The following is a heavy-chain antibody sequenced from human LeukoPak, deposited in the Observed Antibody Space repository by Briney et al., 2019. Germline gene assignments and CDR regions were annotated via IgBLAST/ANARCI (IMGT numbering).Heavy chain of an antibody. Sequence: PSETLSLTCTVSGGSISSYYWSWIRQPPGKGLEWIGYIYTSGSTNYNPSLKSRVTISVDTSKNQFSLKLSSVTAADTAMYYCARRSSSTSEDHYYYYYMDVWGKGTTVTVSS. J-gene: IGHJ6*03. CDR1: GGSISSYY. D-gene: IGHD2-2*01. V-gene: IGHV4-4*09. CDR3: ARRSSSTSEDHYYYYYMDV. CDR2: IYTSGST.